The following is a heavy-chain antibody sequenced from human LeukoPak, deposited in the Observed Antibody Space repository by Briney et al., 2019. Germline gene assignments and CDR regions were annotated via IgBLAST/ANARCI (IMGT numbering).Heavy chain of an antibody. CDR3: ARVYGDSREAAFEI. CDR2: INQDGSEK. CDR1: GFTFSSYW. D-gene: IGHD4-17*01. J-gene: IGHJ3*02. V-gene: IGHV3-7*01. Sequence: GGSLRLSCAASGFTFSSYWMSWVRQAPGKGLEWVANINQDGSEKYYVDSVKGRFTISRDNAKNSLYLQMNSLRAEDTAVYYCARVYGDSREAAFEIWGQGTMVTVSS.